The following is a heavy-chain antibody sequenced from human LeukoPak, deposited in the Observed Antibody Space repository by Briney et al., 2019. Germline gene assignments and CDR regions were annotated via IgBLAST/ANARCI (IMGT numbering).Heavy chain of an antibody. CDR1: GGSINSGSYY. CDR2: IYTSGSA. Sequence: PSETLSLTCTVSGGSINSGSYYWSWIRQPAGKGLEWIGRIYTSGSANYNPSLKSRVTISVDKSKNQLSLKLISVTAADTAVYYCARDVGTALVTGDYWGQGTLVTVSS. J-gene: IGHJ4*02. CDR3: ARDVGTALVTGDY. V-gene: IGHV4-61*02. D-gene: IGHD5-18*01.